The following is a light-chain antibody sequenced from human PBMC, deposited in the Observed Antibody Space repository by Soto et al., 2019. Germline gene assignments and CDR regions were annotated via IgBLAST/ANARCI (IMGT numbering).Light chain of an antibody. CDR1: QSVSSN. CDR3: QQYNYWRT. V-gene: IGKV3-15*01. J-gene: IGKJ1*01. Sequence: EIVMTQSPATLSVSPGERATLSCRASQSVSSNLAWYQQKPGQAPRLLIYGASTRATGIPARFSGSGSGTEFTLTISSLQSEDFAVYYCQQYNYWRTFGQGPKVDIK. CDR2: GAS.